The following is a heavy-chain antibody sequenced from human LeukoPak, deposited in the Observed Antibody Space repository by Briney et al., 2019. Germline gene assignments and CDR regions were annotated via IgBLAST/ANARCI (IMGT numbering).Heavy chain of an antibody. D-gene: IGHD3-10*01. CDR1: GFSFSSYG. V-gene: IGHV3-21*01. J-gene: IGHJ6*03. CDR3: AKGERRELLWFGESNYYYYYMDV. CDR2: ISSSGSFT. Sequence: GGSLRLSCAASGFSFSSYGMNWVRQAPGKGLEWVSCISSSGSFTKYADSVKGRFTISRDNAKNSLYLQMNSLRAEDTAVYYCAKGERRELLWFGESNYYYYYMDVWGKGTTVTISS.